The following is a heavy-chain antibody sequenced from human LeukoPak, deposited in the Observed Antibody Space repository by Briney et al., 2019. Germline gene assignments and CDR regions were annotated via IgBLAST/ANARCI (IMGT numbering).Heavy chain of an antibody. D-gene: IGHD2-2*01. CDR2: IYYSGST. V-gene: IGHV4-39*07. CDR1: GGSISSSSYY. Sequence: SETLSLTCTVSGGSISSSSYYWGWIRQPPGKGLEWIGSIYYSGSTYYNPSLKSRVTISVDTSKNQFSLKLSSETAADTAVYYCARGWYQLLYNWFDPWGQGTLVTVSS. J-gene: IGHJ5*02. CDR3: ARGWYQLLYNWFDP.